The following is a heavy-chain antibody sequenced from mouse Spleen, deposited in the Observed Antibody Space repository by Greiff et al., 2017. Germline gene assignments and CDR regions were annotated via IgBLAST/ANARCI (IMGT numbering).Heavy chain of an antibody. CDR2: IDPETGGT. V-gene: IGHV1-15*01. D-gene: IGHD1-1*01. CDR1: GYTFTDYE. Sequence: QVQLKESGAELVRPGASVTLSCKASGYTFTDYEMHWVKQTPVHGLEWIGAIDPETGGTAYNQKFKGKAILTADKSSSTAYMELRSLTSEDSAVYYCTRQFTTVVAHWYFDVWGTGTTVTVSS. CDR3: TRQFTTVVAHWYFDV. J-gene: IGHJ1*03.